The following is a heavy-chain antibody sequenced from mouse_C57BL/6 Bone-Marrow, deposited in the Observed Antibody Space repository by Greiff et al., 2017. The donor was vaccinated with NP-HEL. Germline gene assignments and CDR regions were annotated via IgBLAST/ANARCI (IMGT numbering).Heavy chain of an antibody. D-gene: IGHD2-1*01. CDR2: IYPGSGST. V-gene: IGHV1-55*01. CDR1: GYTFTSYW. J-gene: IGHJ2*01. CDR3: ARVNYRED. Sequence: VQLQQPGAELVKPGASVKMSCKASGYTFTSYWITWVKQRPGQGLEWIGDIYPGSGSTNYNEKFKSKATLTVDTSSSTAYMQLSSLTCEGSAVYYCARVNYREDWGQGATLTVSS.